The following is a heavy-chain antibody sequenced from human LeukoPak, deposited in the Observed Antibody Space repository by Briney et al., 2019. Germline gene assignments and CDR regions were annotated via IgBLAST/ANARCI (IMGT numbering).Heavy chain of an antibody. J-gene: IGHJ4*02. CDR1: GRSFSGYY. CDR2: INHSGST. D-gene: IGHD6-19*01. CDR3: ARAAYSSDSFDY. V-gene: IGHV4-34*01. Sequence: PSETLSLTCAVYGRSFSGYYWSWIRQPPGKGLEWIGEINHSGSTNYNPSLKSRVTISVDTSKNQFSLKLSSVTAADTAVYYCARAAYSSDSFDYWGQGTLVTVSS.